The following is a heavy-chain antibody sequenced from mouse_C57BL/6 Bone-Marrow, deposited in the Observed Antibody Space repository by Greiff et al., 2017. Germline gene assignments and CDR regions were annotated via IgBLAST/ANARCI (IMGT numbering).Heavy chain of an antibody. D-gene: IGHD1-1*01. J-gene: IGHJ2*01. CDR1: GFNIKDDY. Sequence: VQLQQSGAVLVRPGASVKLSCTASGFNIKDDYMHWVKQRPEQGLEWIGWIDPENGDTEYASKFQGKATITADTSSNTAYLQLSSLTSEDTAVYYCTTYYGSSYDFDYWGQGTTLTVSS. CDR3: TTYYGSSYDFDY. CDR2: IDPENGDT. V-gene: IGHV14-4*01.